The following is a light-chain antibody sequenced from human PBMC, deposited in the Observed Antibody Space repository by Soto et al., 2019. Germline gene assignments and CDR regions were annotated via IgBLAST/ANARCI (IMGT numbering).Light chain of an antibody. CDR2: GNR. CDR3: QSYDSSLSGSV. Sequence: QSVLTQPPSVSGAPGQRVTISCTGSSSNIGAGYDVHWYQQLPGTAPKLLIHGNRNRPSGVPDRFSGSKSGTSASLAITGLQAEDEADYYCQSYDSSLSGSVFGGGTQLTV. CDR1: SSNIGAGYD. V-gene: IGLV1-40*01. J-gene: IGLJ2*01.